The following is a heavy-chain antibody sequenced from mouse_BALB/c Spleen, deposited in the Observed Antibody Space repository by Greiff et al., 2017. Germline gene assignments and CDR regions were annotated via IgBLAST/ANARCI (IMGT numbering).Heavy chain of an antibody. V-gene: IGHV5-6-5*01. CDR2: ISSGGST. J-gene: IGHJ3*01. CDR1: GFTFSSYA. Sequence: EVQVVESGGGLVKPGGSLKLSCAASGFTFSSYAMSWVRQTPEKRLEWVASISSGGSTYYPDSVKGRFTISRDNARNILYLQMSSLRSEDTAMYYCARGNLGFAYWGQGTLVTVSA. CDR3: ARGNLGFAY.